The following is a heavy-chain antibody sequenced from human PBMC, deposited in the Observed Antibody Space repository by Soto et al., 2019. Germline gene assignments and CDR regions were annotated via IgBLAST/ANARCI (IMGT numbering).Heavy chain of an antibody. CDR1: GITFTNYW. CDR3: AKDGAIAAADYFFDY. CDR2: VDSDGRGT. V-gene: IGHV3-74*01. D-gene: IGHD6-13*01. Sequence: PGGSLRLSCVASGITFTNYWMHWVRQVPGKGLVWVARVDSDGRGTSYADFVKGRFTISRDNSKNTVYLQMNSLRGEDTFVYYCAKDGAIAAADYFFDYWGQGSLVTVSS. J-gene: IGHJ4*02.